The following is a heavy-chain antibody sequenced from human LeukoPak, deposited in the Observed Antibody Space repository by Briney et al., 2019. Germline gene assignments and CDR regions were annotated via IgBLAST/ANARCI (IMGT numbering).Heavy chain of an antibody. CDR3: AQGYGNGWYPH. D-gene: IGHD6-19*01. CDR1: GFTFSSYR. J-gene: IGHJ4*02. CDR2: ITGAT. V-gene: IGHV3-23*01. Sequence: GGSLRLSCVASGFTFSSYRMSWVRQAPGKGLEWVSTITGATYYADSVKGRFTISRDNSKSTLYLQMYNLRVEDTAVYFCAQGYGNGWYPHWGQGSLVSVSS.